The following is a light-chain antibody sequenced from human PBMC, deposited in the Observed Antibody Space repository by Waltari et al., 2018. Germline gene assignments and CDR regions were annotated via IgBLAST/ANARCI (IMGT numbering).Light chain of an antibody. J-gene: IGKJ1*01. Sequence: IVMTQSPAPLSVSPGERATLSCRASQSVSSNLAWYQQNTGQAPRLLIYGASTRATGIPARFSGSGSGTEFTLTISSMQSEDFAVYYCQQYNNWPPWTFGQGTKVEIK. CDR2: GAS. CDR1: QSVSSN. V-gene: IGKV3-15*01. CDR3: QQYNNWPPWT.